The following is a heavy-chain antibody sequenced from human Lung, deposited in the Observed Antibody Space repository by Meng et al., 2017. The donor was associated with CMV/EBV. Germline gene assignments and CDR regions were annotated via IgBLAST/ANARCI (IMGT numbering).Heavy chain of an antibody. J-gene: IGHJ6*02. V-gene: IGHV4-4*02. D-gene: IGHD6-19*01. CDR2: IYHTGSN. CDR1: NW. Sequence: NWWSWVRQAPGKGLEWIGEIYHTGSNNYNQSLKSRITISIDKSKNEVSLELSSVTAADTAVYYCARGIAVAGGYYFGMDVWGQGTTVTVSS. CDR3: ARGIAVAGGYYFGMDV.